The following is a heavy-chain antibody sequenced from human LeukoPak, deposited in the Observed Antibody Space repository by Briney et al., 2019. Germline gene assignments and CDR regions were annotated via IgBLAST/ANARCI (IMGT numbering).Heavy chain of an antibody. CDR1: GYTFTGYY. J-gene: IGHJ4*02. Sequence: GASVKVSCKASGYTFTGYYMHWVRQAPGQGLEWMGWINPNSGGTNYAQKFQGRVTMTRDTSISTAYMELSRLRSDDTAVYYCARDSVYYGDYAYYFDYWGQGTLVTVSS. V-gene: IGHV1-2*02. D-gene: IGHD4-17*01. CDR3: ARDSVYYGDYAYYFDY. CDR2: INPNSGGT.